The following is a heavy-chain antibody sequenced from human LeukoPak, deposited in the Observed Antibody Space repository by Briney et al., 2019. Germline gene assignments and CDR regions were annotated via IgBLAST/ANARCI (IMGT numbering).Heavy chain of an antibody. CDR1: GFTFSSYG. J-gene: IGHJ4*02. D-gene: IGHD4-23*01. CDR3: ASEVVTPY. V-gene: IGHV3-30*03. CDR2: ISYDGSNK. Sequence: PGGSLRLSCAASGFTFSSYGMHWVRQAPGKGLEWVAVISYDGSNKYCADSVKGRFTISRDNSKNTLYLQMNSLRAEDTAVYYCASEVVTPYWGQGTLVTVSS.